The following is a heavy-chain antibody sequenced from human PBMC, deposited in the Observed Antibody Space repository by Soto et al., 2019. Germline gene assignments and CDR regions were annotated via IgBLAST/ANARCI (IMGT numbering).Heavy chain of an antibody. D-gene: IGHD1-26*01. CDR1: GFTFSSYS. J-gene: IGHJ5*02. Sequence: WSLRLSCAASGFTFSSYSMNWVRQAPGKGLEWVASISSSSSYIYYADSVKGRFTISRDNAKNSLYLQMNRLRAEDTAVYYCASGIRVPRGRRWFDPWGQGNLVTVSS. CDR3: ASGIRVPRGRRWFDP. CDR2: ISSSSSYI. V-gene: IGHV3-21*01.